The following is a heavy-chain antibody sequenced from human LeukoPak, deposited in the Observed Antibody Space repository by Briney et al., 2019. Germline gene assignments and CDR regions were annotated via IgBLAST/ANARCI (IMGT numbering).Heavy chain of an antibody. J-gene: IGHJ4*02. CDR2: ISGSGGST. CDR3: AKDWVVITLSGGGFDY. CDR1: GFTFSSYG. D-gene: IGHD3-22*01. Sequence: GGSLRLSCAASGFTFSSYGMSWVRQAPGKGLEWVSAISGSGGSTYYADSVKGRFTISRDNSKNTLYLQMNSLRAEDTAVYYCAKDWVVITLSGGGFDYWGQGTLVTVSS. V-gene: IGHV3-23*01.